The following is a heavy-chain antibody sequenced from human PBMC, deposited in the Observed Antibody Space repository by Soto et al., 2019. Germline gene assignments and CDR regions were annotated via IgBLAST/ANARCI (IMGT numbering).Heavy chain of an antibody. J-gene: IGHJ4*02. CDR3: ARVPGVRGGQTAMVTEDDY. CDR2: IYYSGST. D-gene: IGHD5-18*01. V-gene: IGHV4-31*03. CDR1: GGSISSGGYY. Sequence: SETLSLTCTVSGGSISSGGYYWSWIRQHPGKGLEWIGYIYYSGSTYYNPSLKSRVTISVDTSKNQFSLKLSSVTAADTAVYYCARVPGVRGGQTAMVTEDDYWGQGTLVTVSS.